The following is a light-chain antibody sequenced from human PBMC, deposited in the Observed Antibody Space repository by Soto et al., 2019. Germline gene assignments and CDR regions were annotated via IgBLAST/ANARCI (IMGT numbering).Light chain of an antibody. CDR1: SSYVGNYMY. CDR2: EVS. J-gene: IGLJ1*01. V-gene: IGLV2-14*01. CDR3: TSYTTSSTYV. Sequence: QPVLTQPAAVSCSPWLTLTISCTGTSSYVGNYMYVFWFQQHPCKATKLIISEVSHRPSGVSSRVSGSTSGNPAPLPIPALQAEDEAHYYCTSYTTSSTYVFGTGTKVTVL.